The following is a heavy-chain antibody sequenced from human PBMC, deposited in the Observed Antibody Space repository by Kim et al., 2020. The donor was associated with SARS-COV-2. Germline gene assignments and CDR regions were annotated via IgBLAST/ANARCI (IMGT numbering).Heavy chain of an antibody. Sequence: ASVKVSCKASGYTFTSYGISWVRQAPGQGLEWMGWISAYNGNTNYAQKLQGRVTMTTDTSTSTAYMELRSLRSDDTAVYYCARAGLRYFDWSNANGLYGMDVWGQGTTVTVSS. V-gene: IGHV1-18*01. CDR3: ARAGLRYFDWSNANGLYGMDV. D-gene: IGHD3-9*01. CDR1: GYTFTSYG. CDR2: ISAYNGNT. J-gene: IGHJ6*02.